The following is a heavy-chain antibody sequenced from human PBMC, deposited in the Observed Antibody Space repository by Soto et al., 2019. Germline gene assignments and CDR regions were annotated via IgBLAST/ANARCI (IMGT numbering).Heavy chain of an antibody. CDR3: SRRLKLGADYYGMDV. CDR2: TFYRSKWYY. CDR1: GDSVSSTSAA. J-gene: IGHJ6*02. V-gene: IGHV6-1*01. D-gene: IGHD1-26*01. Sequence: SQTLSLTCAISGDSVSSTSAAWNWIRQSPSRGLEWLGRTFYRSKWYYDYAVSVKSRITINPDTSKNQFSLQLNSVTPEYTAVYYCSRRLKLGADYYGMDVWGQGTTITVSS.